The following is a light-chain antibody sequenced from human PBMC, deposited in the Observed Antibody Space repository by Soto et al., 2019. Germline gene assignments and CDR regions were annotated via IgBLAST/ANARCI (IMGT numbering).Light chain of an antibody. CDR1: QSISSW. Sequence: DIPMTQSPSTLSASVGDRFTITCLASQSISSWLAWYQQKPGKAPKLLIYKASSLESGVPSRFSGSGSGTDFTLTISSLQPDDFATYYCQQYNTFWTFGQGTKVDI. V-gene: IGKV1-5*03. CDR2: KAS. CDR3: QQYNTFWT. J-gene: IGKJ1*01.